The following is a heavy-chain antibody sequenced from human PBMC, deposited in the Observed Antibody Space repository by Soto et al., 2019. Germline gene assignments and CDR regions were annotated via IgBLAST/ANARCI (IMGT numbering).Heavy chain of an antibody. CDR1: GFTFSDYY. D-gene: IGHD1-7*01. CDR2: SRDKGNSHST. CDR3: TRSITGTTSSDY. V-gene: IGHV3-72*01. J-gene: IGHJ4*02. Sequence: EVQLVESGGGLVQPGGSLRLSCAGSGFTFSDYYIDWVRQAPGKGLEWVGRSRDKGNSHSTDYAASVKGRFTISRDASKISLFLQMNSLKTEDTALYYCTRSITGTTSSDYWGQGTLVTVSS.